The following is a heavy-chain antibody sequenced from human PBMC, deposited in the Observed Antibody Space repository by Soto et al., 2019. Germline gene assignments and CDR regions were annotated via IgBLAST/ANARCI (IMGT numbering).Heavy chain of an antibody. V-gene: IGHV3-7*01. Sequence: GGSLRLSCAASGFTFSSYSMHWVRQAPGKGLEWVANMNPDGSAQYYVDSVKGRFTISRDNAKNSASLQMNSLRAEDAAVYYCLSGRGYWGQGTLVTVSS. CDR1: GFTFSSYS. J-gene: IGHJ4*02. CDR3: LSGRGY. CDR2: MNPDGSAQ.